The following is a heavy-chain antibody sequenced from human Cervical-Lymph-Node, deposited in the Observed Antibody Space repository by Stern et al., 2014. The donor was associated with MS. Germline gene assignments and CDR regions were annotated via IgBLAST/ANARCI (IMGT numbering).Heavy chain of an antibody. Sequence: EMQLVESGGGLIQPGGSLRLSCAVSGFTVSSNYLNWVRQAPGKGLEWVSVIYSDGSTYYADSVKGRFTISRDNSKNTVYLQMNSLRAEDTATYYCARGYWGRYYFDHWGQGTLLTVSS. CDR1: GFTVSSNY. V-gene: IGHV3-53*01. CDR2: IYSDGST. J-gene: IGHJ4*02. CDR3: ARGYWGRYYFDH. D-gene: IGHD7-27*01.